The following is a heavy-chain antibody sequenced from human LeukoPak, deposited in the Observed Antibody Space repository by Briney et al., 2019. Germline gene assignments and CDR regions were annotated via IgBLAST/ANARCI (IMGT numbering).Heavy chain of an antibody. V-gene: IGHV4-59*01. CDR3: AREGYCSSTSRYRLGNVDI. Sequence: SETLSLTRTVSGGSISSYYWSWIRQPPGKGLEWIGYIYYSGSTNYNPSLKSRVTISVDTSKNQFSLKLSSVTAADTAVYYCAREGYCSSTSRYRLGNVDIWGQGTMVTVSS. CDR2: IYYSGST. D-gene: IGHD2-2*02. CDR1: GGSISSYY. J-gene: IGHJ3*02.